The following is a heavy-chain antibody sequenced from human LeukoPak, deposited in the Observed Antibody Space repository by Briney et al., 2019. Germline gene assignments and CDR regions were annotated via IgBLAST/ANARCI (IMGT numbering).Heavy chain of an antibody. V-gene: IGHV5-51*01. D-gene: IGHD3-22*01. Sequence: LGESLKISCKGSGYSFTSYWIGWVRQMRGKGLEWMGIIYPGDSDTRYSPSFQGQVTISADKSISTAYLQWSSLKASDTAMYDCARSTFDDSSGDYVDMGTFHIWGQGTMVTVSS. CDR3: ARSTFDDSSGDYVDMGTFHI. J-gene: IGHJ3*02. CDR1: GYSFTSYW. CDR2: IYPGDSDT.